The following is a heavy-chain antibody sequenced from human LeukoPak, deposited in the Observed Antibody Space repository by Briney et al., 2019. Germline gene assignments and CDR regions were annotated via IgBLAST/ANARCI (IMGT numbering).Heavy chain of an antibody. J-gene: IGHJ4*02. D-gene: IGHD6-13*01. CDR3: TRYSWYYFDY. CDR2: IRSKAYGGTT. V-gene: IGHV3-49*04. Sequence: SGGSLRLSCTASGFTFCDYAMSWVRQAPGKGLEWGGFIRSKAYGGTTEYAASVKGRFTISRDDSKSIAYLQMNSLKTEDTAVYYCTRYSWYYFDYWGQGTLVTVSS. CDR1: GFTFCDYA.